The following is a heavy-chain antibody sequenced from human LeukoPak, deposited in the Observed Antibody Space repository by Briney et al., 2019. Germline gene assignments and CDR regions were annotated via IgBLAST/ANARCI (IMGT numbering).Heavy chain of an antibody. J-gene: IGHJ4*02. CDR2: IYSGGST. Sequence: AGGSLRLCCAASGFTVSRNYMSWVRQAPGKGLEWVSVIYSGGSTYYADSVKGRFTISRDNSKNTLYLQMNSLRAEDTAVYYSARIADYYDSSGYNSVDYWGQGTLVTVSS. V-gene: IGHV3-53*01. D-gene: IGHD3-22*01. CDR3: ARIADYYDSSGYNSVDY. CDR1: GFTVSRNY.